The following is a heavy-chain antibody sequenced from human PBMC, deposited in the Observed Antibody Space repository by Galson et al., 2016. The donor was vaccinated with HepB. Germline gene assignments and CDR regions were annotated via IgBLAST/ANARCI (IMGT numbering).Heavy chain of an antibody. V-gene: IGHV3-30*04. J-gene: IGHJ4*02. D-gene: IGHD4-17*01. Sequence: LRLSCAASGFTFRSYDMYWVRQAPGTGLQWVAVISFGGRTEYYPESVKGRFSISRDESKNTLYLQMNSLRAEDTAVNYCATYSWGLAPFGGDYNPVDYWGQVALVTVSS. CDR3: ATYSWGLAPFGGDYNPVDY. CDR2: ISFGGRTE. CDR1: GFTFRSYD.